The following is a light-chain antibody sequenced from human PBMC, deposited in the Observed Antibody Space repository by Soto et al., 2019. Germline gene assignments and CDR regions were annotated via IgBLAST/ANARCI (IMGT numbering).Light chain of an antibody. CDR3: QQYYSTPLT. Sequence: DIVMTQSPDSLAVSLGERATINCKSSQSVLYSSNNKNYLAWYQQKTGQPPKLLIYWASTRESGVPDRFSGSESGTDFTLTISSLQAEDVAVYYCQQYYSTPLTFGGGTKVEIK. V-gene: IGKV4-1*01. J-gene: IGKJ4*01. CDR1: QSVLYSSNNKNY. CDR2: WAS.